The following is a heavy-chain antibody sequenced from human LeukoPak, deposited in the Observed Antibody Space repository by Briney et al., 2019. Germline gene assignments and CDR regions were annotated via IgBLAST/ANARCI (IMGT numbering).Heavy chain of an antibody. D-gene: IGHD2-15*01. CDR2: ISYDGSNK. J-gene: IGHJ4*02. Sequence: GGSLRLSCAASGFTFSSYAMHWVRQAPGKGLEWVAVISYDGSNKYYADSVKGRFIISRDNSKNTLYLQMNSLGAEDTAVYYCARYCSGGTCYVGLIWGQGTLVTVSS. CDR1: GFTFSSYA. CDR3: ARYCSGGTCYVGLI. V-gene: IGHV3-30-3*01.